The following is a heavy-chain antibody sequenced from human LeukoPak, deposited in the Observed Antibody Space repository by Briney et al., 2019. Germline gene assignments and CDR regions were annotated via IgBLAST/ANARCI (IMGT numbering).Heavy chain of an antibody. V-gene: IGHV3-7*03. CDR3: AREEGWFDP. CDR1: GFTFSSYW. J-gene: IGHJ5*02. CDR2: IKQDGSEK. Sequence: GGSLRLSCAASGFTFSSYWMSWVRQAPGKGLEWVVNIKQDGSEKHYVDSVKGRFIISRDNAKDSLYLHMNSLRVDDSAVYYCAREEGWFDPWGQGTLVTVSS.